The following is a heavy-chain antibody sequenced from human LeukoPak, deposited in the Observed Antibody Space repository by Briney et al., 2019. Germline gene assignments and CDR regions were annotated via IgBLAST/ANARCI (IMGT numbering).Heavy chain of an antibody. V-gene: IGHV1-46*01. CDR3: ARSPVWFGDPSPPDY. J-gene: IGHJ4*02. D-gene: IGHD3-10*01. CDR2: INPSGGST. CDR1: GYTFTSYY. Sequence: GASVKVSCKASGYTFTSYYMHWVRQAPGQGLEWMGIINPSGGSTSYAQKFQGRVTMTRDTSTSTVYMELSSLRSEDTAVYYCARSPVWFGDPSPPDYWGQGTLVTVSS.